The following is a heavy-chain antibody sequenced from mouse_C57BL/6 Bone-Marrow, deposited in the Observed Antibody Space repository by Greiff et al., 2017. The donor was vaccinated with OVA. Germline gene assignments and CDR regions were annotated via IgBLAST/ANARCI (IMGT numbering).Heavy chain of an antibody. V-gene: IGHV1-55*01. CDR3: ARHSCYYGGGFDD. J-gene: IGHJ1*03. CDR1: GYTFTSYW. Sequence: QVQLQQPGAELVKPGASVKMSCKASGYTFTSYWITWVKQRPGQGLEWIGDIYPGSGSTNYNEKFKSKATLTVDTSSSTAYMQLSSLTSADSAVEYGARHSCYYGGGFDDWGKGTTVTVSS. D-gene: IGHD1-1*02. CDR2: IYPGSGST.